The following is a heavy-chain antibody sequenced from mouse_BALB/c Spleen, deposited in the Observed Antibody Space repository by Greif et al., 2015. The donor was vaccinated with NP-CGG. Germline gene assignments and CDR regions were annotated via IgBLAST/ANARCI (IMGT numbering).Heavy chain of an antibody. D-gene: IGHD1-1*01. Sequence: EVKLMESGGGLVQPGGSRKLSCAASGFTFSSFGMHWVRQAPEKGLEWVAYISSGSSTIYYADTVKGRFTVSRDNPKNTLFLQMTSLRSEDTAMYYCARGGNYYGSSYFDYWGQGTTLTVSS. V-gene: IGHV5-17*02. CDR1: GFTFSSFG. CDR3: ARGGNYYGSSYFDY. CDR2: ISSGSSTI. J-gene: IGHJ2*01.